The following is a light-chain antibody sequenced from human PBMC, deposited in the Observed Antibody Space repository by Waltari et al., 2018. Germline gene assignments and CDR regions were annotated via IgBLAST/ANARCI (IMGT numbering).Light chain of an antibody. CDR1: HSVRKS. CDR3: QNHERLPAT. Sequence: EVVLTQSPGTLSLSPGXXATLSCRASHSVRKSLASYQQRPGQAPRLLIYAASTRATGIPDRFSGSGSGTDFSLTISRLEPEDFAVYYCQNHERLPATFGQGTKVEIK. CDR2: AAS. J-gene: IGKJ1*01. V-gene: IGKV3-20*01.